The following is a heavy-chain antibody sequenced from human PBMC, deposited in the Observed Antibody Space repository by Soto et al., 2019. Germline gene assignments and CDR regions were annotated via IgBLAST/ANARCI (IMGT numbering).Heavy chain of an antibody. Sequence: EVQLVESGGGLIQPGGSLRLSCAASGFTVSNNYMRWVRQAPGKGLEWVSLIYSGGSTHYADSVKGRFTISRDNSKNTLYLQINSLRDEDTAVYYGARDPPGIAASGGGGWGQGTLVTVSS. CDR1: GFTVSNNY. D-gene: IGHD6-13*01. CDR3: ARDPPGIAASGGGG. CDR2: IYSGGST. V-gene: IGHV3-53*01. J-gene: IGHJ4*02.